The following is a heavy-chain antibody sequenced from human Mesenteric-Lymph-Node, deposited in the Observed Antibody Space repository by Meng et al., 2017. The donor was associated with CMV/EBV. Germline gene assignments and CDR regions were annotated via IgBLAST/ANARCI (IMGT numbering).Heavy chain of an antibody. Sequence: SETLSLTCIVSGGSISSGYYWGWIRQPPGKGLEWIGTGYYSGSTYYNPSLKSRVTISVDTSKNQFSLKLSSVTAADTAVYYCAREGLASGWIDYHYGMDVWGQGTTVTVSS. V-gene: IGHV4-38-2*02. CDR1: GGSISSGYY. D-gene: IGHD6-19*01. J-gene: IGHJ6*02. CDR3: AREGLASGWIDYHYGMDV. CDR2: GYYSGST.